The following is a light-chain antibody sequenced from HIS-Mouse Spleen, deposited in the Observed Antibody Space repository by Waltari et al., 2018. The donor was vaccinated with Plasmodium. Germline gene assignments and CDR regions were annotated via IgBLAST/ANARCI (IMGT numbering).Light chain of an antibody. V-gene: IGLV2-23*01. CDR1: SSDVVRYIL. J-gene: IGLJ2*01. Sequence: QSALTQPASVSGSPGQSITISCPGTSSDVVRYILVTWYQQHPGKAPKLMIYEGSKRPSGVSNRFSGSKSGNTASLTISGLQAEDEADYYCCSYAGSSTHVVFGGGTKLTVL. CDR3: CSYAGSSTHVV. CDR2: EGS.